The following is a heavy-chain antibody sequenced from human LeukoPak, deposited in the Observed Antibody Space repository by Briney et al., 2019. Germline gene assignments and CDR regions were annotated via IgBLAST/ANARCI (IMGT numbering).Heavy chain of an antibody. CDR1: GGSPTSYH. Sequence: SETLSLTCAVSGGSPTSYHWSWIRQSPGVGLEWIGFIYYTGTTNYSPSLRGRVTMLVARSKNQFSLKLTSVTAADTAVYYCARGAYSDLRVFDYWGQGILVSVSS. CDR2: IYYTGTT. V-gene: IGHV4-59*01. D-gene: IGHD2-15*01. CDR3: ARGAYSDLRVFDY. J-gene: IGHJ4*02.